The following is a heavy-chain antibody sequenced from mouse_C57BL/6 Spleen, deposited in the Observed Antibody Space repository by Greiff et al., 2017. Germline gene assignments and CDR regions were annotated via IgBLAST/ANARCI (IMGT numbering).Heavy chain of an antibody. CDR1: GFSLTSYG. CDR3: AKTQAEVTRGWYFDV. Sequence: QVQLKESGPGLVQPSQSLSITCTVSGFSLTSYGVHWVRQSPGKGLEWLGVIWRGGSTDYNAAFMSRLSITKDNSKSQVFFKMNSLQADDTAIYYCAKTQAEVTRGWYFDVWGTGTTVTVSS. V-gene: IGHV2-5*01. CDR2: IWRGGST. J-gene: IGHJ1*03. D-gene: IGHD2-2*01.